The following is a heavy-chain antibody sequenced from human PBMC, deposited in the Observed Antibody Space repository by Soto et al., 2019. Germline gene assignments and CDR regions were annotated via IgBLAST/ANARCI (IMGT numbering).Heavy chain of an antibody. Sequence: QVQLVESGGGVVQPGRSLRLSCAASGFTFSSYGMHWVRQAPGKGLEWVAVIWYDGSNKYYADSVKGRFTISRDNSKNTLYLQMNSLRAEDTAVYYCARGGDYMDVWGKGTTVTVSS. CDR1: GFTFSSYG. CDR3: ARGGDYMDV. CDR2: IWYDGSNK. J-gene: IGHJ6*03. V-gene: IGHV3-33*01.